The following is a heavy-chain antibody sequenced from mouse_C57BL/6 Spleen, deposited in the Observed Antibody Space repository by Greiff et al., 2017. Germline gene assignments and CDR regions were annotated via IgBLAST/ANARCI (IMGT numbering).Heavy chain of an antibody. Sequence: QVQLQQSGAELARPGASVKLSCKASGYTFTSYGISWVKQRTGQGLEWIGEIYPRSGNTYYNEKFKGKATLAADKSSSTAYMELRSLTSEDSAVYFCVIIATVRGYFDVWGTGTTVTVSS. V-gene: IGHV1-81*01. J-gene: IGHJ1*03. D-gene: IGHD1-1*01. CDR1: GYTFTSYG. CDR3: VIIATVRGYFDV. CDR2: IYPRSGNT.